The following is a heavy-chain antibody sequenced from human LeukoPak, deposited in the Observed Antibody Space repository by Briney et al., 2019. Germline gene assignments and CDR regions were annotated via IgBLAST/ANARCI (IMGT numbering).Heavy chain of an antibody. CDR1: GFPLSSYA. CDR3: TRDHHRRHYDSQARNTFDI. V-gene: IGHV3-23*01. J-gene: IGHJ3*02. CDR2: TSSSDPGT. D-gene: IGHD3-22*01. Sequence: PGGSLRLSCAASGFPLSSYAMSWVRQASGKGLEWVSATSSSDPGTYYADSVRGRFTISRDNSKNTLYLQLNSLRAEDTAVYYCTRDHHRRHYDSQARNTFDIWGQGTMVTVSS.